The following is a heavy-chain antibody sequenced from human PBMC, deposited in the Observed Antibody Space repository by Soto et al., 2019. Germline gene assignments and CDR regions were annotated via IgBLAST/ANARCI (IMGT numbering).Heavy chain of an antibody. V-gene: IGHV4-30-2*01. CDR1: GGSISSGGYS. CDR3: ARYNAASGTYYFDY. D-gene: IGHD6-13*01. CDR2: IYHSGST. Sequence: PSETLSLTCAVSGGSISSGGYSWSWIRQPPGKGLKWIGYIYHSGSTYYNPSLKSRVTISVDRSKNQFSLKLSSVTAADTAVYFCARYNAASGTYYFDYWGQGTLVTVSS. J-gene: IGHJ4*02.